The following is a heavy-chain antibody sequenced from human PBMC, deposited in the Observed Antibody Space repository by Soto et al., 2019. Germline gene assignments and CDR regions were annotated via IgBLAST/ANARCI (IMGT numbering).Heavy chain of an antibody. V-gene: IGHV1-69*12. CDR2: IIPIFGTA. CDR1: GGTFSSYA. CDR3: ASPVATVYYYYGMDV. D-gene: IGHD2-21*02. J-gene: IGHJ6*02. Sequence: QVQLVQSGAAVKKPGSSVKVSCKASGGTFSSYAITWVRQAPGQGLEWMGGIIPIFGTADYAQKFQGRVTITADESTSTADMELSSLRSEDTAGYYCASPVATVYYYYGMDVWGQGTTVTVSS.